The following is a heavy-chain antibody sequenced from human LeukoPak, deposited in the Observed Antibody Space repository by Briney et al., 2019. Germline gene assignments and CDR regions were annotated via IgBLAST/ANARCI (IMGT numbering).Heavy chain of an antibody. D-gene: IGHD4-17*01. CDR1: GYTFTSYD. Sequence: ASVKVSCKASGYTFTSYDINWVRQAPGQGLEWMGGIIPIFGTANYAQKFQGRVTITADESTSTAYMELSSLRSEDTAVYYCLAYRDYGDSYYGMDAWGQGTTVTVSS. J-gene: IGHJ6*02. CDR3: LAYRDYGDSYYGMDA. V-gene: IGHV1-69*13. CDR2: IIPIFGTA.